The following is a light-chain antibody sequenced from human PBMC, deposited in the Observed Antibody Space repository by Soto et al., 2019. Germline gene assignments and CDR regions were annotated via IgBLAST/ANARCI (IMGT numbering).Light chain of an antibody. CDR1: QSVSSNY. J-gene: IGKJ1*01. CDR3: QQYRRSDK. Sequence: ASQSVSSNYLAWYQQKPGQAPRLLIYGASSRATGIPDRFSGSGSGTTFPPSITALEPEDFQAEYCQQYRRSDKFGQGTKVDIK. CDR2: GAS. V-gene: IGKV3-20*01.